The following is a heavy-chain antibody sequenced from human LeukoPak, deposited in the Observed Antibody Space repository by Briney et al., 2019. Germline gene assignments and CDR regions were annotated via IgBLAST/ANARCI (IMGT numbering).Heavy chain of an antibody. V-gene: IGHV4-34*01. CDR2: INHSGST. D-gene: IGHD6-6*01. J-gene: IGHJ4*02. Sequence: SETLSLTCAVYGGSFSGYYWSWIRQPPGKGLEWIGEINHSGSTNYNPSLKSRVTISVDTSKNQFSLKLSSVTAADTAVYYCARRVAGYSSSRSFDYWGQGALVTVSS. CDR1: GGSFSGYY. CDR3: ARRVAGYSSSRSFDY.